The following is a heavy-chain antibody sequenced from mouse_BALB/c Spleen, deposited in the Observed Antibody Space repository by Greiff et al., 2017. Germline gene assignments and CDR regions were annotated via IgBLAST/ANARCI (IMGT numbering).Heavy chain of an antibody. CDR2: IDPANGNT. D-gene: IGHD1-1*01. CDR1: GFNIKDTY. Sequence: VQLQQSGAELVKPGASVKLSCTASGFNIKDTYMHWVKQRPEQGLEWIGRIDPANGNTKYDPKFQGKATITADTSSNTAHLQLSSLTSEDTAVYYCARPVVATDYAMDYWGQGTSVTVSS. V-gene: IGHV14-3*02. CDR3: ARPVVATDYAMDY. J-gene: IGHJ4*01.